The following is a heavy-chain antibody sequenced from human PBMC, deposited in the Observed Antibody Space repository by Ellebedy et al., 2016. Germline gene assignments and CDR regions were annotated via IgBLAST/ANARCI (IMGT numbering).Heavy chain of an antibody. D-gene: IGHD5-24*01. CDR1: GIIFSSYT. CDR2: IRGSNSET. J-gene: IGHJ3*02. CDR3: VGDMAFAFDI. Sequence: GGSLRLSCAASGIIFSSYTMNWVRQSPGKGLEWLSNIRGSNSETYYANSVKGRFTVSRDNAKNSLFLQMNSLRAEDTAVYFCVGDMAFAFDIWGRGTKVTVST. V-gene: IGHV3-21*05.